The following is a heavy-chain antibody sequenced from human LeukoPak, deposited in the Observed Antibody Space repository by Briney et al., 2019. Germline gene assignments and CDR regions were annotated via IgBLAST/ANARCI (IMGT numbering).Heavy chain of an antibody. Sequence: GASVKVSCKASGYTFTGYYMHWVRQAPGQGLEWMGWINPNSGGTNYAQKFQGRVTMTRDTSISTAYMELSRLRSDDTAVYYCARGFSTGLYYYYYMDVWGKGTTVTVSS. CDR3: ARGFSTGLYYYYYMDV. J-gene: IGHJ6*03. V-gene: IGHV1-2*02. CDR1: GYTFTGYY. CDR2: INPNSGGT. D-gene: IGHD2-2*01.